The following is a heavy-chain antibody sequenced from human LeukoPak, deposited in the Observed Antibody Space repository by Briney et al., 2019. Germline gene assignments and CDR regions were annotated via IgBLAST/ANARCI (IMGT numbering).Heavy chain of an antibody. CDR2: VMPIFATA. CDR1: GYTFTSYD. V-gene: IGHV1-69*06. Sequence: GASVKVSCKASGYTFTSYDINWVRQAPGQGLEWMGGVMPIFATANYAQKFQGRVTITADKSTSTAYMELSSLRSEDTAVYYCASGRTDIVIVPATLRNYYFDYWGQGTLVTVSS. J-gene: IGHJ4*02. CDR3: ASGRTDIVIVPATLRNYYFDY. D-gene: IGHD2-2*01.